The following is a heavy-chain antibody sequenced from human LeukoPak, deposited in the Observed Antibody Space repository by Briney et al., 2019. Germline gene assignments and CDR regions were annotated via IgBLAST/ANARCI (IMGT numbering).Heavy chain of an antibody. Sequence: GGSLRLSCAASGFTFSSYSMNWVRQAPGKGLEWVSYISSSSTIYYADSVKGRFTISRDNAKNSLYLQMNSLRAEDTAVYYCARTFGDDAFDIWGQGTMVTVSS. CDR3: ARTFGDDAFDI. CDR1: GFTFSSYS. J-gene: IGHJ3*02. CDR2: ISSSSTI. D-gene: IGHD3-10*01. V-gene: IGHV3-48*01.